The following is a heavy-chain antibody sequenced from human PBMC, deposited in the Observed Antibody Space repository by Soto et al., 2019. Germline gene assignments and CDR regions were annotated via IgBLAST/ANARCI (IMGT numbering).Heavy chain of an antibody. D-gene: IGHD3-3*01. V-gene: IGHV4-34*01. CDR3: ARSIFGVVSIDY. Sequence: QAQLQQWGAGLLKPSETLSLTCAVYGGSFSGYYWSWIRQPPGKGLEWIGEINHSGSTNYNPSLKSRVTLSVDTSKNHFSLKLSSVTAADTAVYYCARSIFGVVSIDYWGQGTLVTVSS. CDR1: GGSFSGYY. J-gene: IGHJ4*02. CDR2: INHSGST.